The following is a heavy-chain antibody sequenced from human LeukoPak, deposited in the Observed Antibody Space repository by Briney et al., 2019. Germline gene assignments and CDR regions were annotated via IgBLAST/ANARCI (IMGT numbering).Heavy chain of an antibody. CDR3: AKDHHSGCYCYYMDV. V-gene: IGHV3-30-3*01. Sequence: PGGSLRLSCAASGFTFSSYAMHWVRQAPGKGLEWVAVISYDGSNKYYADSVKGRFTISRDNAKNSLYLQMNSLRAEDMALYYCAKDHHSGCYCYYMDVWGKGTTVTVSS. D-gene: IGHD6-19*01. CDR1: GFTFSSYA. CDR2: ISYDGSNK. J-gene: IGHJ6*03.